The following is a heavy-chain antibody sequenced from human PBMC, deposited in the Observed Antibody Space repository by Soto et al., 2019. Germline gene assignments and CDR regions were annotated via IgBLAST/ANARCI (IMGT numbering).Heavy chain of an antibody. Sequence: GGSLRLSCAASGFTFGTYAMSWVRQAPGKGLEWVSTISGSAGGTYYADSVKGRSTISRDNSKNTLYLQMNSLRAEDTAVYYCARRKNAAPGSFDYWGQGSLVTVSS. CDR2: ISGSAGGT. D-gene: IGHD6-13*01. CDR1: GFTFGTYA. V-gene: IGHV3-23*01. J-gene: IGHJ4*02. CDR3: ARRKNAAPGSFDY.